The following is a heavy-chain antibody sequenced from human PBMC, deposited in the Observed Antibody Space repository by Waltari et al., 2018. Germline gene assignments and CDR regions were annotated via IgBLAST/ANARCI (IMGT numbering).Heavy chain of an antibody. CDR1: GGSFSGYH. CDR2: INNSGSN. CDR3: ARKRTVGFDP. V-gene: IGHV4-34*01. J-gene: IGHJ5*02. Sequence: QVQLQQWGAGLLKPSETLSLTCAVYGGSFSGYHWTWIRQPPGKGLGWMGEINNSGSNKYNPSLKSRVTISVDTSKNQFSLKLSSVTAADTAVYYCARKRTVGFDPWGQGTLVTVSS.